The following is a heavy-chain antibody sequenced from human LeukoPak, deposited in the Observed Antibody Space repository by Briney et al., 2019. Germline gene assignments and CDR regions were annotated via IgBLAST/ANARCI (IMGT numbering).Heavy chain of an antibody. CDR3: AKHRSEVAMAALNY. D-gene: IGHD5-24*01. CDR1: GFTFSNFA. J-gene: IGHJ4*02. Sequence: GGSLRLSCAASGFTFSNFAMSWVRQAPGKGLEWVSAISGSGDTTYYADSVMGRFTIFRDSSKNTLFLQMNSLRAEDAAIYYCAKHRSEVAMAALNYWGQGTLVTVSS. V-gene: IGHV3-23*01. CDR2: ISGSGDTT.